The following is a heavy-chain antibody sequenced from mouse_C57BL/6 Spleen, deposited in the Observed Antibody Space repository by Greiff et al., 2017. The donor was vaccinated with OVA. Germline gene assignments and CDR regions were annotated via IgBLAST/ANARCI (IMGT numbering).Heavy chain of an antibody. CDR3: ARSDYSKFFDY. Sequence: QVQLQQPGAELVRPGSSVKLSCKASGYTFTSYWMDWVKQRPGQGLEWIGNIYPSDSETHYNQKFKDKATLTVDKSSSTAYMQLSSLTSEDSAVYYCARSDYSKFFDYWGQGTTLTVSS. D-gene: IGHD2-5*01. V-gene: IGHV1-61*01. CDR1: GYTFTSYW. CDR2: IYPSDSET. J-gene: IGHJ2*01.